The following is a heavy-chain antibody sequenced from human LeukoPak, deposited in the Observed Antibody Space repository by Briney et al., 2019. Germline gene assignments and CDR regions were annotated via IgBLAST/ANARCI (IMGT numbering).Heavy chain of an antibody. V-gene: IGHV3-23*01. J-gene: IGHJ4*02. CDR3: AKEFRVAAAELYLDY. D-gene: IGHD6-13*01. CDR2: ISGSGGST. Sequence: GGSLRLSCAASGFTFSSYAMSWVRQAPGKGLEWVSSISGSGGSTYFADSVEGRFTISRDNSKNTLYLQMNSLRAEDTAVYYCAKEFRVAAAELYLDYWGQGTLVTVSS. CDR1: GFTFSSYA.